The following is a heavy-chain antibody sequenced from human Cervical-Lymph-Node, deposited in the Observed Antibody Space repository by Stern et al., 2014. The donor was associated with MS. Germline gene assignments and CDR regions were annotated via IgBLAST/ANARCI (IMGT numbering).Heavy chain of an antibody. V-gene: IGHV3-49*05. CDR3: TTSIFGVVALGWFDP. Sequence: EVQLVGSGGGLVKPGRSLRLSCTASGFTFGDYAMSWFRQAPGKGLEWVGFIRSKAYGGTTEYAASGKGRFTISRDDSKSIAYLQMNSLKTEDTAVYYCTTSIFGVVALGWFDPWGQGTLVTVSS. CDR1: GFTFGDYA. J-gene: IGHJ5*02. CDR2: IRSKAYGGTT. D-gene: IGHD3-3*01.